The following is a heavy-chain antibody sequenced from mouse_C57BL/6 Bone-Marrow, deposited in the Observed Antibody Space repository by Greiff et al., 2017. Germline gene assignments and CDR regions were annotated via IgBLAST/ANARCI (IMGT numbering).Heavy chain of an antibody. J-gene: IGHJ2*01. CDR1: GYSITSGYY. D-gene: IGHD2-1*01. CDR2: ISYDGSN. Sequence: EVHLVESGPGLVKPSQSLSLTCSVTGYSITSGYYWNWIRQFPGNNLEWMGYISYDGSNNYNHSLKNRISITLDTSKNQFFLKLNSVTTEDTATYYCARDIYYGNFDYWGQGTTLTVSS. CDR3: ARDIYYGNFDY. V-gene: IGHV3-6*01.